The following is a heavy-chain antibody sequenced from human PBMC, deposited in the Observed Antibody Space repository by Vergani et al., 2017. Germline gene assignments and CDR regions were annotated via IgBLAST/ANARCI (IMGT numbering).Heavy chain of an antibody. CDR3: ARDHRDYNNYPGTFDI. Sequence: QVQLVESGGGLVKPGGSLRLSCAASGFSFSDHYMTWIRQAPGKGLEWVSYISNSGNTIEYADSVKGRFSISRDNAKSSLFLQMYSLRAEDTAVYYCARDHRDYNNYPGTFDIWGQGSMVTVSS. J-gene: IGHJ3*02. CDR1: GFSFSDHY. CDR2: ISNSGNTI. V-gene: IGHV3-11*01. D-gene: IGHD5-24*01.